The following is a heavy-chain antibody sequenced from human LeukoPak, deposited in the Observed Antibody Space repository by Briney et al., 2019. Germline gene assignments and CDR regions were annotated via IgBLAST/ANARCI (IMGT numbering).Heavy chain of an antibody. V-gene: IGHV3-9*01. CDR2: ISWNSGSI. J-gene: IGHJ4*02. D-gene: IGHD5-12*01. Sequence: PGGSLRLSCAASGFTFDDYAMHWVRQAPGKGLEWVSGISWNSGSIGYADSVKGRFTISRDNAKNSLYLQMNSLRAEDTAVYYCARIIVATLWYFDYWGQGTLVTVSS. CDR1: GFTFDDYA. CDR3: ARIIVATLWYFDY.